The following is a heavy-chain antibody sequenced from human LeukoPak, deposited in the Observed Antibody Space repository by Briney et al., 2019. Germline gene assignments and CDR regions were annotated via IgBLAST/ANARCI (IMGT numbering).Heavy chain of an antibody. CDR1: GFTFSTYS. J-gene: IGHJ6*03. V-gene: IGHV3-48*01. CDR3: AREGGGLAYCGGDCYTYYYYYMDV. CDR2: ISGSDSTI. Sequence: GGSLRLSCAASGFTFSTYSLSWVRQAPGKGLEWVSYISGSDSTIYYADSVKGRFTISRDSAKNSLYLQMNSLRAEDTAVCYCAREGGGLAYCGGDCYTYYYYYMDVWGKGTTVTVSS. D-gene: IGHD2-21*02.